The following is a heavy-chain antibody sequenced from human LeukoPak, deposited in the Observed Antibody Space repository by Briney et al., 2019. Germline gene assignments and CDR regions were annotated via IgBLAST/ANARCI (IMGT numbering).Heavy chain of an antibody. J-gene: IGHJ4*02. CDR3: ASAIAAAGTGYYFDY. V-gene: IGHV5-51*01. Sequence: GESLQISCKGSGYSFTSYWIGWVRQMPGKGLEWMGIIYPGDSDTRYSPSFQGQVTISADKSISTAYLQWSSLKASDTAMYYCASAIAAAGTGYYFDYWGQGTLVTVSS. CDR1: GYSFTSYW. CDR2: IYPGDSDT. D-gene: IGHD6-13*01.